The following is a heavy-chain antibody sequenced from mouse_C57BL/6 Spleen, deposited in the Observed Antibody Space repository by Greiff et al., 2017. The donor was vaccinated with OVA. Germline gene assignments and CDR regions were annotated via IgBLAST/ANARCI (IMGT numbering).Heavy chain of an antibody. CDR3: ARRGVLSSSYGYWYFDV. J-gene: IGHJ1*03. Sequence: EVQLQQSGPELVKPGASVKIPCKASGYTFTDYNMDWVKQSHGKSLEWIGDINPNNGGTIYNQKFKGKATLTVDKSSSTAYMELRSLTSEDTAVYYCARRGVLSSSYGYWYFDVWGTGTTVTVSS. D-gene: IGHD1-1*01. CDR2: INPNNGGT. CDR1: GYTFTDYN. V-gene: IGHV1-18*01.